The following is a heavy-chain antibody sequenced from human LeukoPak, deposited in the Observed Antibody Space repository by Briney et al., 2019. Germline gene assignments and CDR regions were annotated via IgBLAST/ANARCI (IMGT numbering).Heavy chain of an antibody. CDR2: IWYDGSNK. Sequence: PGGSLRLSCAASGFTFSSYGMHWVRQAPGKGLEWVAVIWYDGSNKYYADSVKGRFTISRDNSKNTLYLQMNSLRAEDTAVYYCARGDYYYDSSGYPGYWGQGTLVTVSS. J-gene: IGHJ4*02. D-gene: IGHD3-22*01. CDR1: GFTFSSYG. CDR3: ARGDYYYDSSGYPGY. V-gene: IGHV3-33*01.